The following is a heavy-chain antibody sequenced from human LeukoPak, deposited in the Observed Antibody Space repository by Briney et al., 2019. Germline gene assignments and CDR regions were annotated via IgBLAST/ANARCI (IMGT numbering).Heavy chain of an antibody. D-gene: IGHD3-22*01. CDR2: IYYSGST. CDR3: ARGVDSSGYYHDAFDI. Sequence: SETLSLTCTVSGGSISSGGYSWSWIRQHPGKGLEWNGYIYYSGSTYYHPSLKSRVTISVDTSKNQLSLKLSSVTAADTAVYYCARGVDSSGYYHDAFDIWGQGTMVTVSS. J-gene: IGHJ3*02. CDR1: GGSISSGGYS. V-gene: IGHV4-31*03.